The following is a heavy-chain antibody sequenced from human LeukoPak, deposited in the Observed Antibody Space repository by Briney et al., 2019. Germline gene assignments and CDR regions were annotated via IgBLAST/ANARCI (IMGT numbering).Heavy chain of an antibody. D-gene: IGHD3-10*01. CDR3: ARGEPPSMVRGVIFISLFYDY. J-gene: IGHJ4*02. V-gene: IGHV1-2*02. CDR2: INPNSGGT. Sequence: GASVKASCKASGYTFTGYFMHWVRQAPGQGLEWMGWINPNSGGTNYAQKFQDRVTMTRDTSISTAYMELSRLRSDDTAVYYCARGEPPSMVRGVIFISLFYDYWGQGTLVTVSS. CDR1: GYTFTGYF.